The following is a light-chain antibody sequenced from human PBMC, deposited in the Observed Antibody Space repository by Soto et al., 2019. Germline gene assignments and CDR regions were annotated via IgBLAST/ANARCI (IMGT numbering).Light chain of an antibody. CDR1: KNVANY. Sequence: VLTQSPTTLSVCRGERATLSRRASKNVANYLDWYQQKPGQAPRLLIYESSNRATGIAARFSGSGSGTDFTLTISILEPEDFAVYYCQQRSNWPQKFGQGTKVDIK. CDR2: ESS. CDR3: QQRSNWPQK. J-gene: IGKJ1*01. V-gene: IGKV3-11*01.